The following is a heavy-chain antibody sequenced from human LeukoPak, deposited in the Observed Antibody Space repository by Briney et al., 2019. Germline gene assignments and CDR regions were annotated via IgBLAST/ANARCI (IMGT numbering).Heavy chain of an antibody. CDR2: IYYSGST. CDR3: ARETYYYDSSGYYLPEYYFDY. Sequence: SETLSLTCTVSGGSISSGGYYWSWIRQHPGKGLEWIGYIYYSGSTYYNPSLKSRVTISVDTSKNQFSLKLSSVTAADTAVYYCARETYYYDSSGYYLPEYYFDYWGQGTLVTVSS. CDR1: GGSISSGGYY. D-gene: IGHD3-22*01. J-gene: IGHJ4*02. V-gene: IGHV4-31*03.